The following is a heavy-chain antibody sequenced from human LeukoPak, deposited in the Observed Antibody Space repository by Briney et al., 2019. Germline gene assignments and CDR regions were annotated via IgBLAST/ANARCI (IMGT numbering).Heavy chain of an antibody. Sequence: GAPVKPCSKPSLSPFTSYGISWVRQATGQGHEWMGWISAYRGNTNYAQKRQGRVTMTTDTSTSTAYMELRSLRSDDTAVYYCARSGDYVYFQPWGQGTLGTVSS. CDR1: LSPFTSYG. J-gene: IGHJ1*01. CDR2: ISAYRGNT. V-gene: IGHV1-18*01. CDR3: ARSGDYVYFQP. D-gene: IGHD4-17*01.